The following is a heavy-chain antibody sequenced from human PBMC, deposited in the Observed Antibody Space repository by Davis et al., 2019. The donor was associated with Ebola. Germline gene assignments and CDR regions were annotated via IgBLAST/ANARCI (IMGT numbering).Heavy chain of an antibody. J-gene: IGHJ6*02. D-gene: IGHD3-10*01. Sequence: ASVKVSCKASGYTFTSYGISWVRQAPGQGLEWMGWISAYNGNTNYAQKLQGRVTMTTDTSPSTAYMELRSLRSDDTAVYYCARDPYVMVQGVKPYYYYYGMDVWGQGTTVTVSS. V-gene: IGHV1-18*01. CDR3: ARDPYVMVQGVKPYYYYYGMDV. CDR2: ISAYNGNT. CDR1: GYTFTSYG.